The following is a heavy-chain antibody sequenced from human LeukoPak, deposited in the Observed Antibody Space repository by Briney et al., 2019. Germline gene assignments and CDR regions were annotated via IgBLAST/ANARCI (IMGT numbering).Heavy chain of an antibody. CDR3: ARDGRTASGTDY. CDR1: GGSISSSNW. D-gene: IGHD3-10*01. J-gene: IGHJ4*02. Sequence: PSETLSLTCAVSGGSISSSNWWSWVRQPPGKGLEWIGEIYHSGSTNYNPSLKSRVTISVDTSKNQFSLKLSSVTAADTAVYYCARDGRTASGTDYWGQGTLVTVSS. V-gene: IGHV4-4*02. CDR2: IYHSGST.